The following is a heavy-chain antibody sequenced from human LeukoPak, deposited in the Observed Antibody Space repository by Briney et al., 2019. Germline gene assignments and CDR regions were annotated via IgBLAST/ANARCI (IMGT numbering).Heavy chain of an antibody. CDR3: ARGRSITMVRGVTHFDY. V-gene: IGHV1-69*04. CDR2: IIPIFGIA. J-gene: IGHJ4*02. CDR1: GGTFSSYA. D-gene: IGHD3-10*01. Sequence: SVKVSCKASGGTFSSYAISWVRQAPGQGLEWMGRIIPIFGIANYPQKFQGRVTITADKSTSTAYMELSRLRSDDTAVYYCARGRSITMVRGVTHFDYWGQGTLVTVSS.